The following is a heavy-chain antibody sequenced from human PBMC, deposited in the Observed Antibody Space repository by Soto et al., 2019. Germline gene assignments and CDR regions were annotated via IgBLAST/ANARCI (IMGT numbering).Heavy chain of an antibody. CDR3: AHRPRGYAYYFDY. D-gene: IGHD5-12*01. CDR2: IYWDEDK. V-gene: IGHV2-5*02. J-gene: IGHJ4*02. CDR1: VFSLSTRGVA. Sequence: QITLKESGPTLVKPTQTLTLTCTFSVFSLSTRGVAVGWFRQPPGKALEWLALIYWDEDKWYSPSLKSRLTITDDTSKNQVVLTITNMDPVDTATYYCAHRPRGYAYYFDYWGQGTLVTVSS.